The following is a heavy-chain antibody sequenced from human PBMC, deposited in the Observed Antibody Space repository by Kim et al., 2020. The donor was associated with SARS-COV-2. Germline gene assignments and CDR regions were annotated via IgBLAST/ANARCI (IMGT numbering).Heavy chain of an antibody. V-gene: IGHV3-74*03. Sequence: EGGSTPYADSGQGRFTISRDNAKNTLYLQMISLRDEDTAVYYCIRSRWLDCWGQGTLVTVTP. CDR3: IRSRWLDC. CDR2: EGGST. D-gene: IGHD6-13*01. J-gene: IGHJ4*02.